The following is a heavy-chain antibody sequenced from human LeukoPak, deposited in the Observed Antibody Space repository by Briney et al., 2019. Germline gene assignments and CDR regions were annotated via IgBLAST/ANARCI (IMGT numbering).Heavy chain of an antibody. D-gene: IGHD3-10*01. V-gene: IGHV1-18*01. CDR3: ARVLDWDYYGSGSYFDY. J-gene: IGHJ4*02. CDR1: GYTFTSYG. Sequence: GASVKVSCKASGYTFTSYGISWVRQAPGQGLEWMGWISAYNGNTNYVQKLQGRVTMTTDTSTSTAYMELRSLRSDDTAVYYCARVLDWDYYGSGSYFDYWGQGTLVTVSS. CDR2: ISAYNGNT.